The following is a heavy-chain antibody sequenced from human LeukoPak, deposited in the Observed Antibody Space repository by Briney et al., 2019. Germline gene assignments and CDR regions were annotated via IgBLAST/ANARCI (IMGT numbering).Heavy chain of an antibody. CDR2: IYYSGST. CDR3: ARIVRSGSYFHYYYYYYMDV. D-gene: IGHD3-10*01. Sequence: PSETLSLTCTVSGGSISSSSYYWGWIRQPPGKGLEWIGSIYYSGSTYYNPSLKSRVTISVDTSKNQFSLKLSSVTAADTAVYYCARIVRSGSYFHYYYYYYMDVWGKGTTVTISS. CDR1: GGSISSSSYY. J-gene: IGHJ6*03. V-gene: IGHV4-39*01.